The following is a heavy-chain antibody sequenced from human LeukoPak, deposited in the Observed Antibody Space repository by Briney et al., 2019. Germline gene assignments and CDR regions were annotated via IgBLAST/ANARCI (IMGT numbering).Heavy chain of an antibody. Sequence: ASVKVSCKASGYTFTGYYIHWVRQAPGQGLEWMGWINPNGGGTNSAQKFQGRVTMTRDTSISTAYMELSRLISDDTAVYFCARDLVGPTAGRLDFWGQGTLVTVSS. CDR1: GYTFTGYY. J-gene: IGHJ4*02. V-gene: IGHV1-2*02. CDR3: ARDLVGPTAGRLDF. CDR2: INPNGGGT. D-gene: IGHD1-26*01.